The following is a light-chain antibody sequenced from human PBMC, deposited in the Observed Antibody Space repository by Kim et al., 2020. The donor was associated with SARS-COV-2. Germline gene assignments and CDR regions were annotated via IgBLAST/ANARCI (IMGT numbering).Light chain of an antibody. J-gene: IGLJ3*02. V-gene: IGLV1-47*02. Sequence: GQRVTISCSGSTSNIGINYVYWYQQLPGTAPKLLIYNNDQRPSGVTDRFSGSKSGTSASLAIGGLRSEDEADYYCAAWDDSLSGPVFGGGTQLTVL. CDR1: TSNIGINY. CDR2: NND. CDR3: AAWDDSLSGPV.